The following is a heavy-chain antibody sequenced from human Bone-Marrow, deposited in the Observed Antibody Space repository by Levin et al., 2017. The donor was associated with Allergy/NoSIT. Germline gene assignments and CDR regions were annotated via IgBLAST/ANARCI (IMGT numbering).Heavy chain of an antibody. CDR3: AKDFDSSGYYPLPDFDY. CDR2: ISGSGGST. D-gene: IGHD3-22*01. Sequence: GESLKISCAASGFTFSSYAMSWVRQAPGKGLEWVSAISGSGGSTYYADSVKGRFTISRDNSKNTLYLQMNSLRAEDTAVYYCAKDFDSSGYYPLPDFDYWGQGTLVTVSS. V-gene: IGHV3-23*01. J-gene: IGHJ4*02. CDR1: GFTFSSYA.